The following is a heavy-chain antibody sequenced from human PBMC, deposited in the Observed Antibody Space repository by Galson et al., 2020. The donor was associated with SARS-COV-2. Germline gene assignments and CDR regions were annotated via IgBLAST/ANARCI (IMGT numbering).Heavy chain of an antibody. CDR2: INHSGST. CDR1: GGSFSGYY. D-gene: IGHD3-10*01. CDR3: ARDRGGRGMDV. Sequence: SETLSLTCAVYGGSFSGYYWSWIRQPPGKGLGWIGEINHSGSTNYNPSLKSRVTISVDTSKNQFSLKLSSVTAADTAVYYCARDRGGRGMDVWGQGTTVTVSS. J-gene: IGHJ6*02. V-gene: IGHV4-34*01.